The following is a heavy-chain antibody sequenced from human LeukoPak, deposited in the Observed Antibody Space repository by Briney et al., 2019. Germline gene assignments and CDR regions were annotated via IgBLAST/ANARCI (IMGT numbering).Heavy chain of an antibody. CDR1: GGSFSGYY. CDR3: ATYRRLWGSGSPFDY. CDR2: INHSGST. J-gene: IGHJ4*02. V-gene: IGHV4-34*01. D-gene: IGHD3-10*01. Sequence: RASETLSLTCAVYGGSFSGYYWSWIRQPPGKGLEWIGEINHSGSTNYNPSLKSRVTISVDTSKNQFSLKLSSVTAADTAVYYCATYRRLWGSGSPFDYWGQGTLVTVSS.